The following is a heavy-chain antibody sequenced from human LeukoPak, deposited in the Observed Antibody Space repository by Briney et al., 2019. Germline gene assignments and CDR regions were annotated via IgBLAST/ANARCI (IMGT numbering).Heavy chain of an antibody. CDR2: ISAYNGNT. CDR3: AGVFSGYPTNTFDY. D-gene: IGHD3-22*01. J-gene: IGHJ4*02. Sequence: ASVKVSCKASGYTFTSYGISWVRQAPGQGLEWMGWISAYNGNTNYAQKLQGRVTMTTDTSTSTAYMELRSLRSDDTAVYYCAGVFSGYPTNTFDYWGQGTLVTVSS. V-gene: IGHV1-18*01. CDR1: GYTFTSYG.